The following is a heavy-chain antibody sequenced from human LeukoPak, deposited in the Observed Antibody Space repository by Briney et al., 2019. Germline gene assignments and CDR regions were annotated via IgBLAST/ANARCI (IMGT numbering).Heavy chain of an antibody. CDR1: GFTFNNYW. CDR3: ANHWESYYYGMDV. CDR2: IKQDGSEK. J-gene: IGHJ6*02. V-gene: IGHV3-7*01. Sequence: GGSLRLSCAASGFTFNNYWMSWVRQAPGEGLEWVAIIKQDGSEKYYVDSVKGRFTISRDNAKNSLYLQMNSLRAEDTAVYYCANHWESYYYGMDVWGQGTTVAVSS. D-gene: IGHD1-26*01.